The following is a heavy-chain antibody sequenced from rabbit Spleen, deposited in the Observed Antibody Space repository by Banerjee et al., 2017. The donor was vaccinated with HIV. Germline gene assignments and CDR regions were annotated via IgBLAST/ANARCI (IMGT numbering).Heavy chain of an antibody. J-gene: IGHJ6*01. D-gene: IGHD4-2*01. CDR3: ARDAGTGFSTYGMDL. CDR1: GFSFSSSYW. V-gene: IGHV1S45*01. Sequence: QEHLTETGGDLVKPEGSLTLTCTASGFSFSSSYWICWVRQAPGKGLEWIACIYAGSSGNTYYASWAKGRFTISKTSSTTVTLQMTSLTATDTATYFCARDAGTGFSTYGMDLWGPGTLVTVS. CDR2: IYAGSSGNT.